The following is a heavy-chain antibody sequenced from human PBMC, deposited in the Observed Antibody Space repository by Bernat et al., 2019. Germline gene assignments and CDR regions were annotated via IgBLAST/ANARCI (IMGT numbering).Heavy chain of an antibody. CDR2: ILYNGHNE. CDR1: GFIFSSYA. CDR3: GRAGTPVTMWGGGGIDY. J-gene: IGHJ4*02. V-gene: IGHV3-30*16. D-gene: IGHD4-17*01. Sequence: QVHLVESGGGVVQPGRSLRLSCAASGFIFSSYAMHWVRQAPGKGLEWVAVILYNGHNEDYADSVKGRFTISRDNSKNTVYLQMNNLREEDTAVYYWGRAGTPVTMWGGGGIDYWGRGTLVTVSS.